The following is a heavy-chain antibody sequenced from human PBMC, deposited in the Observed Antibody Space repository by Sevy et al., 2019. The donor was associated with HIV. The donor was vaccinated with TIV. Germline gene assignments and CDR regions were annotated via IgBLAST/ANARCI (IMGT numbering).Heavy chain of an antibody. CDR3: ARSPSAAGYYYYGMDV. CDR2: ISYDGSNK. D-gene: IGHD6-13*01. Sequence: GGSLRLSCAASGFTFSSYAMHWVRQAPGKGLEWVAVISYDGSNKFYEDSVKGRFTISRDNSKNTLYLQMNSRRAEDTAMYYCARSPSAAGYYYYGMDVWGQGTTVTVSS. CDR1: GFTFSSYA. V-gene: IGHV3-30*04. J-gene: IGHJ6*02.